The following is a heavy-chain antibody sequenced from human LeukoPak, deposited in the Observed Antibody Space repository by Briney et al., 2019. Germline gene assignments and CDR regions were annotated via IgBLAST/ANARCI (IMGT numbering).Heavy chain of an antibody. D-gene: IGHD6-19*01. V-gene: IGHV4-4*07. CDR1: GGSISSYY. J-gene: IGHJ2*01. CDR3: ARDVHIAVAGEWYFDL. Sequence: SETLSLTCTVSGGSISSYYWSWIRQPAGKGLEWIGRIYTSGSTNYNPSLKSRVTMSVDTSKNQSSLKLSSVTAADTAVYYCARDVHIAVAGEWYFDLWGRGTLVTVSS. CDR2: IYTSGST.